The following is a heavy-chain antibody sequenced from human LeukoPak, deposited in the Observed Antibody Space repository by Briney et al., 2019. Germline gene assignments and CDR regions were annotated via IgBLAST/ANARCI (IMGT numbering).Heavy chain of an antibody. V-gene: IGHV3-21*01. J-gene: IGHJ1*01. CDR3: AKDQYRAVAAVLGYFQH. CDR1: GFTFSSYS. Sequence: GGSLRLSCAASGFTFSSYSMNWVRQAPGKGLEWVSSISSSSNYIYYADSVKGRFTISRDNSKNTLYLQMNSLRAEDTAVYYCAKDQYRAVAAVLGYFQHWGQGTLVTVSS. D-gene: IGHD6-19*01. CDR2: ISSSSNYI.